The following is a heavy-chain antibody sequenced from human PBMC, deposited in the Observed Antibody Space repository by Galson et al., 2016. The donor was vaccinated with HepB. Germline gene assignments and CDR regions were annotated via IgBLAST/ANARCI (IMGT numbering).Heavy chain of an antibody. J-gene: IGHJ2*01. D-gene: IGHD6-19*01. CDR1: GGSISSSSDY. CDR2: IYYSGRT. V-gene: IGHV4-39*01. CDR3: VRHAPNEGSGWILYFDL. Sequence: ETLSLTCTVSGGSISSSSDYWGWIRQPPGKGLEWIGSIYYSGRTYNNPSLRSRVCISVDTSKNQFSLKLSSVTAADTGVYYCVRHAPNEGSGWILYFDLWGRGTLVTVSS.